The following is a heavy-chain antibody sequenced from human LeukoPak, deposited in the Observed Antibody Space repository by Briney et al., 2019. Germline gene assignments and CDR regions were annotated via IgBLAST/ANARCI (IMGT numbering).Heavy chain of an antibody. Sequence: SETLSLTCTVSGGSISSYYWSWIRQPPGKGLEWIGYIYYSGSTNYNPSLKSRVTISVDTSKNQFSLKLSSVTAADTAVYYCARSGCSYALKNYFDYWGQGTLVTVSS. J-gene: IGHJ4*02. D-gene: IGHD5-18*01. CDR2: IYYSGST. V-gene: IGHV4-59*01. CDR3: ARSGCSYALKNYFDY. CDR1: GGSISSYY.